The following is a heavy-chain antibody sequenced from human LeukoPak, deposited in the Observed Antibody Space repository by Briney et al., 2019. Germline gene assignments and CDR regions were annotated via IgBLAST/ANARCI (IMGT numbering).Heavy chain of an antibody. CDR1: GGSISSSSYY. V-gene: IGHV4-39*07. Sequence: MPSETLSLTCTVSGGSISSSSYYWGWLRQPPGKGLEWIGSIYYSGSTYYNPSLKSRVTISVDTSKNQFSLKLSSVTAADTAVYYCARITGTPHFDYWGQGTLVTVSS. CDR3: ARITGTPHFDY. D-gene: IGHD1-20*01. J-gene: IGHJ4*02. CDR2: IYYSGST.